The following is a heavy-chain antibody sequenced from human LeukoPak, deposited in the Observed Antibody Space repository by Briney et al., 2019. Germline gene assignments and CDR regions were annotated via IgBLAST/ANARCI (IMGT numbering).Heavy chain of an antibody. CDR2: IYYSGST. CDR1: GGSISSYY. D-gene: IGHD3-3*01. J-gene: IGHJ5*02. Sequence: SETLSLTCTVSGGSISSYYWSWIRQPPGKGLEWMGYIYYSGSTNYNPSLKSRVTISVDTSKNQFSLRLSSVTAADTAVYYCARVFLEWSDPNWFDPWGQGTLVTVSS. CDR3: ARVFLEWSDPNWFDP. V-gene: IGHV4-59*01.